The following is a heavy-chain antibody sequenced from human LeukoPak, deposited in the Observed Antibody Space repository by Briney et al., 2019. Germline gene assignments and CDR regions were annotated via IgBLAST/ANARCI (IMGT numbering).Heavy chain of an antibody. V-gene: IGHV4-38-2*02. CDR2: IYHSGST. J-gene: IGHJ4*02. Sequence: PSETLSLTCTVSGYSISSGYYWGWIRQPPGKGLEWIGSIYHSGSTYYNPSLKSRVTISVDTSKNQFSLKLSSVTAADTAVYYCARESFRDILTGRILRYFDYWGQGTLVTVSS. CDR3: ARESFRDILTGRILRYFDY. CDR1: GYSISSGYY. D-gene: IGHD3-9*01.